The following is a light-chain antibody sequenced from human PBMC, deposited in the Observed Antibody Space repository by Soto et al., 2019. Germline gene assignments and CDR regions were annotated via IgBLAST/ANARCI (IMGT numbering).Light chain of an antibody. CDR1: QSISIW. CDR3: QQYNSYRT. CDR2: DAS. V-gene: IGKV1-5*01. J-gene: IGKJ1*01. Sequence: IPITQSSSPPSASLRNRVTITFRARQSISIWLAWYQQKPGKAPKLLIYDASILESGVPSRFSGSGSGTEFTLTISSLQPDDFATYYCQQYNSYRTFGQGTKVDIK.